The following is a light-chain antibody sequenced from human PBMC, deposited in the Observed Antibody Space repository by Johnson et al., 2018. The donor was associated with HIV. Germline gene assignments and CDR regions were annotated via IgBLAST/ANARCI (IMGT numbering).Light chain of an antibody. V-gene: IGLV1-51*01. J-gene: IGLJ1*01. CDR1: SSNIGNNY. Sequence: QSVLTQPPSVSAAPGQKVTISCSGSSSNIGNNYVSWYQQVPGTAPKLLIYDNNRRPSGIPDRFSGSKSGSLATLGITGLQTGDEADYYCGTWDSSLSAEVFGTGTKVTVL. CDR2: DNN. CDR3: GTWDSSLSAEV.